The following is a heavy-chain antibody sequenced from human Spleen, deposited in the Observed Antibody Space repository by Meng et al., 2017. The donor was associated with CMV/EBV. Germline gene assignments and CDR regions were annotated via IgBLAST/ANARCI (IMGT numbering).Heavy chain of an antibody. V-gene: IGHV4-59*01. CDR1: GGSNSSYY. D-gene: IGHD1-26*01. CDR3: ARESFGAFDI. CDR2: MFHSGIT. J-gene: IGHJ3*02. Sequence: SETLSLTCTVSGGSNSSYYWSWIRQPPGKGLEWIGYMFHSGITNYSPSLKSRVTISVDTSTNQFSLNLASVTAADTAVYYCARESFGAFDIWGQGTMVTVSS.